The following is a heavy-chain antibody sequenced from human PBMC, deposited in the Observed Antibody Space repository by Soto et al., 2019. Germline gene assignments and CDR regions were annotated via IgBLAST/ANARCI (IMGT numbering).Heavy chain of an antibody. CDR2: ISEDAGTP. Sequence: GGSLRLSCAASGFTFRSYALSWVRQAPGKGLDWVSTISEDAGTPFYADSVKGRFTISRDNSKNTLFLQMNSLTAEDTAVYYCAKRAPYYFDLWGRGALVTVSS. J-gene: IGHJ2*01. V-gene: IGHV3-23*01. CDR3: AKRAPYYFDL. CDR1: GFTFRSYA.